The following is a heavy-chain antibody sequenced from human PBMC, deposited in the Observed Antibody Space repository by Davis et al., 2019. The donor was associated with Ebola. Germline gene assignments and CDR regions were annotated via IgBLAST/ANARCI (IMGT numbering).Heavy chain of an antibody. CDR3: ARVNAMTGYSRFDS. CDR1: GFTFADYA. J-gene: IGHJ5*01. Sequence: GESLKISCTASGFTFADYAMPWVRPAPGKGLEWVSGINWNGGSTGYADSVKGRFTISRDNAKNSLYLRMNSLRAEDTAFYHCARVNAMTGYSRFDSWGQGTLVTVSS. D-gene: IGHD3-9*01. V-gene: IGHV3-20*01. CDR2: INWNGGST.